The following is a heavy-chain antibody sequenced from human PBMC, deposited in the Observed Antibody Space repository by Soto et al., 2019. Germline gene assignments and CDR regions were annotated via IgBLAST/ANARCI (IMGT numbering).Heavy chain of an antibody. CDR3: VKRYGDYIYYYYMDV. Sequence: GGSLRLSCAASGFTVSSNYMSWVRQAPGKGLEWVSVIYSGGSTYYADSVKGRFTISRDNSKNTLYLQMNSLRAEDTAVYYCVKRYGDYIYYYYMDVWGKGTTVTVSS. J-gene: IGHJ6*03. CDR1: GFTVSSNY. D-gene: IGHD4-17*01. CDR2: IYSGGST. V-gene: IGHV3-66*01.